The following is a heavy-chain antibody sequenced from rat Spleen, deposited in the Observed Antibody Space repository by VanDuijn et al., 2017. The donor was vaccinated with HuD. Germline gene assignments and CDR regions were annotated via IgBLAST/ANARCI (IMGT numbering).Heavy chain of an antibody. CDR2: MSYSGST. CDR3: ARDFYFDH. V-gene: IGHV3-1*01. CDR1: GHSITSSY. Sequence: EVQLQESGPGPVKVSESLSLTCSVTGHSITSSYRWNWIRKFPGNKMEWLGQMSYSGSTNYNPSLKSGISITRNTSKNQFFLQLNSLTTADTATYYCARDFYFDHWGQGVMVTVSS. J-gene: IGHJ2*01.